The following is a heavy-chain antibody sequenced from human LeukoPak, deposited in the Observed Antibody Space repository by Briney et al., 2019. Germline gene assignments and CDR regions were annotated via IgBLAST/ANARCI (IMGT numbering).Heavy chain of an antibody. CDR2: LSYDGTKK. Sequence: GGSLRLSCAASRFIFSTYTMHWVRQAPGKGLQWVAVLSYDGTKKHYADSVKGRFTVSRDNSKNTLYLQMNSLRAEDTAVYYCARSNYFDYWGQGTLVTVSS. D-gene: IGHD6-6*01. CDR1: RFIFSTYT. V-gene: IGHV3-30-3*01. J-gene: IGHJ4*02. CDR3: ARSNYFDY.